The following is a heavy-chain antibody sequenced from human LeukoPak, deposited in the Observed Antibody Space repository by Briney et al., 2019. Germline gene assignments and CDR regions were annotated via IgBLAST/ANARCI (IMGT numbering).Heavy chain of an antibody. CDR1: GLTFSDYY. CDR3: AKDLGAVAGPYYYYGMDV. V-gene: IGHV3-23*01. Sequence: PGGSLRLSCAASGLTFSDYYMSWIRQAPGKGLEWVSAISGSGGSTYYADSVKGRFTISRDNSKNTLYLQMNSLRAEDTAVYYCAKDLGAVAGPYYYYGMDVWGQGTTVTVSS. J-gene: IGHJ6*02. D-gene: IGHD6-19*01. CDR2: ISGSGGST.